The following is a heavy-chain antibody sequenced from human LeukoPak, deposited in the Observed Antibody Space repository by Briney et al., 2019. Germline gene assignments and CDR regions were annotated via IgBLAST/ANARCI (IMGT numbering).Heavy chain of an antibody. CDR2: ISAYNGNT. CDR1: GYTFTSYG. Sequence: ASVKVSCKASGYTFTSYGISWVRQAPGQGLEWMGWISAYNGNTNYAQKFQGRVTMTTDTSTSTAYMELRSLRSDDTAMYYCAREGRISTIAVANYYYGMDVWGQGTTVTVS. D-gene: IGHD3-22*01. CDR3: AREGRISTIAVANYYYGMDV. J-gene: IGHJ6*02. V-gene: IGHV1-18*01.